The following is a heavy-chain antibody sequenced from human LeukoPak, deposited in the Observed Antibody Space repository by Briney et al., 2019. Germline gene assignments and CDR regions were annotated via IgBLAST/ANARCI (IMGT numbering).Heavy chain of an antibody. CDR1: GYTSTGYY. V-gene: IGHV1-2*02. D-gene: IGHD1-26*01. Sequence: ASVKVSCKASGYTSTGYYMHWVRQAPGQGLEWVGWINPRSGGTDYAQRLQGRVSMTTDTSIATAYMELSRLTSDDTAIYYCARGTIGSYSSVHDWGQGTLLIVSS. CDR2: INPRSGGT. CDR3: ARGTIGSYSSVHD. J-gene: IGHJ1*01.